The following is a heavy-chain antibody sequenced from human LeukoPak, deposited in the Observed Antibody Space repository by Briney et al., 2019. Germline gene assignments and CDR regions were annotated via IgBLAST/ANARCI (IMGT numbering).Heavy chain of an antibody. Sequence: PSETLSLTCSVSGGSINTYYWSWIRQPPGKGLEWIGYIDYSGSTNYNPSLKSRVTISVDTSKTQFSLKLTSVTAVDTAVYYCAGDYGDFDTLDYWDQGTLVTVSS. CDR2: IDYSGST. CDR3: AGDYGDFDTLDY. J-gene: IGHJ4*02. D-gene: IGHD4-17*01. V-gene: IGHV4-59*08. CDR1: GGSINTYY.